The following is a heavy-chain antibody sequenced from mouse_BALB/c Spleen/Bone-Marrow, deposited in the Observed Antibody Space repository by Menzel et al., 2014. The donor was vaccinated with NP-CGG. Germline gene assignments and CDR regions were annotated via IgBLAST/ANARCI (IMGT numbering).Heavy chain of an antibody. J-gene: IGHJ4*01. D-gene: IGHD2-14*01. CDR2: IWPGGST. CDR3: ARRYDASYALDY. CDR1: GFSLTNYG. Sequence: QVQLQQSGPGLVQPSQSLSITCTVSGFSLTNYGVHWVRQSPGKGLEWLGVIWPGGSTDYNAAFISRLSISKDNSKSQVFFKMNSLQANDTAIYYCARRYDASYALDYWGQGTSGT. V-gene: IGHV2-2*02.